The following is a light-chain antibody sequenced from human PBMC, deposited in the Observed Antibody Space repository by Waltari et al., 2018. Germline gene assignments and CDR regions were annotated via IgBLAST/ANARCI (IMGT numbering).Light chain of an antibody. CDR1: SSNIRSIT. V-gene: IGLV1-44*01. CDR2: SNS. CDR3: AAWDDSLNGWV. Sequence: QSVLTPPPSMSGTPGQRVSISCSGSSSNIRSITVNWYQQLPGAAPQLLIYSNSQRPSGVPDRFSGSKSDTSASLAISGLQSEDEADYHCAAWDDSLNGWVFGGGTKLTVL. J-gene: IGLJ3*02.